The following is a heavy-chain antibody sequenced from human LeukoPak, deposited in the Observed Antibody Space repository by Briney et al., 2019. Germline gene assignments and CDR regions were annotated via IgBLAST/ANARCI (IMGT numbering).Heavy chain of an antibody. V-gene: IGHV3-15*07. CDR1: GFTFSNAW. J-gene: IGHJ4*02. CDR3: ATVRDRTHLFTGR. Sequence: GGSLRLSCAASGFTFSNAWMNWVRQAPGKGLEWVGRIKSKTDGGTTDYAAPVKGRFAISRDDSKNTLYLQMNSLKTEDTAVYYCATVRDRTHLFTGRWGQGTLVTVFS. D-gene: IGHD1-14*01. CDR2: IKSKTDGGTT.